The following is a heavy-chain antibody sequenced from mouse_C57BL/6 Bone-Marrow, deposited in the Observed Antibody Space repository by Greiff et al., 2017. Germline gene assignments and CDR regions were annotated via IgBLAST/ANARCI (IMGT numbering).Heavy chain of an antibody. CDR1: GYTFTSYW. V-gene: IGHV1-55*01. Sequence: QVQLQQPGAELVKPGASVKMSCKASGYTFTSYWITWVKQRPGQGLEWIGDIYPGSGSTNYNEKFKSKATLTVDTSSSTAYMQLSSLTSEDSAVYYCARRRARVYYFDYWGKGTTLTVSS. CDR2: IYPGSGST. J-gene: IGHJ2*01. CDR3: ARRRARVYYFDY. D-gene: IGHD3-3*01.